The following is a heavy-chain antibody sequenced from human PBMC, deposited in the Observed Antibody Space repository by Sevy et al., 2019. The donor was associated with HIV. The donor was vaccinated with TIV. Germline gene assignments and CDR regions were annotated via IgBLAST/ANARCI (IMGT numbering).Heavy chain of an antibody. CDR2: IYYSGST. J-gene: IGHJ6*02. V-gene: IGHV4-39*01. D-gene: IGHD3-3*01. CDR1: GGSISSSSYY. CDR3: ARHPPFPPPYYDFWSGFYGMDV. Sequence: SETLSLTCTVSGGSISSSSYYWGWIRQPPGKGLEWIVSIYYSGSTYYNPSLKSRVTISVDTSKNQFSLKLSSVTAADTAVYYCARHPPFPPPYYDFWSGFYGMDVWGQGTTVTVS.